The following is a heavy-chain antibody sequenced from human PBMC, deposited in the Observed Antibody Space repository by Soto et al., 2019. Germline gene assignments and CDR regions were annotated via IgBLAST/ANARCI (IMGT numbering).Heavy chain of an antibody. CDR3: VRARATDSRPDY. J-gene: IGHJ4*02. CDR2: ISSSSSYI. D-gene: IGHD3-22*01. V-gene: IGHV3-21*01. Sequence: GGSLRLSCAASGFTFSSYAMTWVRQAPGKGLEWASSISSSSSYIYYADSMKGRFTLSRDNAQNSLYLQMNSLRVDDTAVYYCVRARATDSRPDYWGQGTLVTVSS. CDR1: GFTFSSYA.